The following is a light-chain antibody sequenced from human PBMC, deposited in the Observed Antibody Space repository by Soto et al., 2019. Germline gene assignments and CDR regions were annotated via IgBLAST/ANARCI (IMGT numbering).Light chain of an antibody. CDR3: QSFDISNVV. CDR2: EDS. Sequence: FMLTQPHSVSESPGKTVTISCTRSSGSIASNYVQWYQQRPGSAPTPVIYEDSQRPSGVPDRFSGSIDSSSNSASLTISRLKTEDEADYYCQSFDISNVVFGGGTQLTV. J-gene: IGLJ2*01. CDR1: SGSIASNY. V-gene: IGLV6-57*04.